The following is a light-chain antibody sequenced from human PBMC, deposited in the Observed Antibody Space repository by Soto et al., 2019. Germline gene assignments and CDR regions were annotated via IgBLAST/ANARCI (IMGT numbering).Light chain of an antibody. Sequence: IVLTQSPGTLSLSPGQRATLSCGASQSVTNNFLAWYQQKPGQAPRLLIYGASSRATGVPDRFSGSGSGTDFTLTISRLEPGVFAVYYCQQYGTPLFTFGPGTKVDIK. CDR1: QSVTNNF. V-gene: IGKV3-20*01. CDR3: QQYGTPLFT. J-gene: IGKJ3*01. CDR2: GAS.